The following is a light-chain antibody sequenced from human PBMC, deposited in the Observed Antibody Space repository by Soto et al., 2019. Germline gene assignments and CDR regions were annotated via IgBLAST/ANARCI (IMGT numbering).Light chain of an antibody. CDR2: SAS. Sequence: DIEMTQSRVSLSVSVWYLLAVASRASQSINNYLNWYLQRPGQAPKLLIRSASTLQRGVPSRFSGSGSRTEFTLTIADLQPDDFGTYYCQQSITMPITFGHGTRLEI. CDR3: QQSITMPIT. V-gene: IGKV1-39*01. J-gene: IGKJ5*01. CDR1: QSINNY.